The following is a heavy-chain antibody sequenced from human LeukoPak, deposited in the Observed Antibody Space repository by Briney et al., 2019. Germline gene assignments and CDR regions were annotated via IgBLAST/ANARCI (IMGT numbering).Heavy chain of an antibody. V-gene: IGHV4-59*01. J-gene: IGHJ2*01. CDR2: IYYSGST. D-gene: IGHD6-19*01. CDR1: GGSISSYY. Sequence: SETLSLTCTVSGGSISSYYWSWIRQPPGKGLEWIGYIYYSGSTNYNPSLKSRVTISVDTSKNQFSLKLSSVTAADTAVYYCARGEAVEWYFDLWGRGTLVTVSS. CDR3: ARGEAVEWYFDL.